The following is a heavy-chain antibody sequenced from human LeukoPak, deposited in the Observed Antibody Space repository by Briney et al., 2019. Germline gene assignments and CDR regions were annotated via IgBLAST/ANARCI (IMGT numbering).Heavy chain of an antibody. V-gene: IGHV3-23*01. Sequence: PGGSLRLSCAASGFTFSTYSMSWVRQAPGKGLEWVAIISSTGTITYYADSVKGRFTISRDNTKNTLYMQMKSLRAEDTAVYYCAKDLSPAAAWGQGTLVTVSS. D-gene: IGHD6-25*01. CDR2: ISSTGTIT. CDR3: AKDLSPAAA. J-gene: IGHJ5*02. CDR1: GFTFSTYS.